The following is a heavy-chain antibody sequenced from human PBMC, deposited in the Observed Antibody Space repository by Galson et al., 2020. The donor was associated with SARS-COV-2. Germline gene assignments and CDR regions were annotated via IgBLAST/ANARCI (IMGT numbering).Heavy chain of an antibody. V-gene: IGHV3-30*04. CDR1: GFTFSSYA. D-gene: IGHD3-10*01. J-gene: IGHJ5*02. CDR3: ARSRSGSYFSDVDP. CDR2: ISYDGSNK. Sequence: GESLKISCAASGFTFSSYAMHWVRQAPGKGLEWVAVISYDGSNKYYADSVKGRFTISRDNSKNTLYLQMNSLRAEDTAVYYCARSRSGSYFSDVDPWGQGTLVTVSS.